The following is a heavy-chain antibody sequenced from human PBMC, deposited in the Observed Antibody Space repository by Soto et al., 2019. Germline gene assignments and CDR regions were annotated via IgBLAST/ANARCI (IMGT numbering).Heavy chain of an antibody. V-gene: IGHV1-18*01. D-gene: IGHD4-17*01. J-gene: IGHJ4*02. CDR1: GYTFTSYG. CDR3: ARDLYRKTTVTTGDFDY. Sequence: QVQLVQSGAEVKKPGASVKVSCKASGYTFTSYGISWVRQAPGQGLEWMGWISAYNGNTNYAQKLQGRVTMTTDTSTSTAYMELRSLRSADTAVYYCARDLYRKTTVTTGDFDYWGQGTLVTVSS. CDR2: ISAYNGNT.